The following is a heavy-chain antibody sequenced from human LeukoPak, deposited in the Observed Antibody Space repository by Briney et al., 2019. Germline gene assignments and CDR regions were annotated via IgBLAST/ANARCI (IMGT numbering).Heavy chain of an antibody. V-gene: IGHV1-8*01. D-gene: IGHD2-15*01. Sequence: ASVKVPCKASGYTFTSYDINWVRQATGQGLEWMGWMNPNSGNTGYAQKFQGRVTMTRNTSISTAYMELSSLRSEDTAVYYCARGRWDIVVVVAATGAFDIWGQGTMVTVSS. CDR3: ARGRWDIVVVVAATGAFDI. J-gene: IGHJ3*02. CDR1: GYTFTSYD. CDR2: MNPNSGNT.